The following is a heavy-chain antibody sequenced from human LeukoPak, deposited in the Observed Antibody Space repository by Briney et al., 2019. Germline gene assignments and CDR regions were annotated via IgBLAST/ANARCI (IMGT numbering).Heavy chain of an antibody. CDR3: AKANITMVRGVNFDY. CDR1: GFTFSSYA. D-gene: IGHD3-10*01. CDR2: ISWNSGSI. V-gene: IGHV3-9*01. Sequence: GGSLRLSCAASGFTFSSYAMSWVRQAPGKGLEWVSGISWNSGSIGYADSVKGRFTISRDNAKNSLYLQMNSLRAEDTALYYCAKANITMVRGVNFDYWGQGTLVTVSS. J-gene: IGHJ4*02.